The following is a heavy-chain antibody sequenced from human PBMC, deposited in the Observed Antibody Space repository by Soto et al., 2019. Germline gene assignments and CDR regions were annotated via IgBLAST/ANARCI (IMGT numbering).Heavy chain of an antibody. CDR3: ETSYGSGYRAFDY. J-gene: IGHJ4*02. Sequence: QVQLVQSGAEVKKPGSSVKVSCKASGDTFSFYTINWVRQAPGLGLEWMGRVNPILSMSNYAQKFQGRVTMTADQSTSTAYMELRNLRSEDTAFYYCETSYGSGYRAFDYWGQGALVTVSS. D-gene: IGHD3-10*01. CDR1: GDTFSFYT. CDR2: VNPILSMS. V-gene: IGHV1-69*02.